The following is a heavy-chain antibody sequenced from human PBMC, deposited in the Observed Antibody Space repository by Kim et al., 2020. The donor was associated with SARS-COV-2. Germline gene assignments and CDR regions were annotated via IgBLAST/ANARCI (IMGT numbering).Heavy chain of an antibody. Sequence: SETLSLTCTVSGGSISSYYWSWIRQPPGKGLEWIGYIYYSGSTSYNPSLKSRVTISVDTSKNQFSLKLSSVTAADTAVYYCASSGYDYYFDYWGQGTLVT. J-gene: IGHJ4*02. CDR1: GGSISSYY. CDR3: ASSGYDYYFDY. D-gene: IGHD5-12*01. CDR2: IYYSGST. V-gene: IGHV4-59*08.